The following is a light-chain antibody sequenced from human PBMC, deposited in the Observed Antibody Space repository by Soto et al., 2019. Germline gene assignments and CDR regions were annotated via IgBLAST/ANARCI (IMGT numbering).Light chain of an antibody. CDR2: KAS. CDR3: QQYNTSPWT. J-gene: IGKJ1*01. V-gene: IGKV1-5*03. Sequence: DIEMTQSPSTLSASAGDRVTISCRASQSVSTTLAWYQQKPGQAPKILIYKASRLGIGIPSRFGGSGSGTEFTLTISSLQPDDFATYYCQQYNTSPWTFGEGTKVDIK. CDR1: QSVSTT.